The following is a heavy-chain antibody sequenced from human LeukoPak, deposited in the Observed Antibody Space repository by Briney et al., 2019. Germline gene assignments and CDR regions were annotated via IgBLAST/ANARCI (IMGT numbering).Heavy chain of an antibody. J-gene: IGHJ5*02. CDR2: IYYSGST. Sequence: PSETLSLTCTVSGGSISSGGYYWSWIRQHPGKGLEWIGYIYYSGSTYYNPSLKSRVTISVDTSKNQFSLKLSSVTAADTAVYYCARAYYGSGRNNWFDPWGQGTLVTVSS. CDR3: ARAYYGSGRNNWFDP. CDR1: GGSISSGGYY. D-gene: IGHD3-10*01. V-gene: IGHV4-31*03.